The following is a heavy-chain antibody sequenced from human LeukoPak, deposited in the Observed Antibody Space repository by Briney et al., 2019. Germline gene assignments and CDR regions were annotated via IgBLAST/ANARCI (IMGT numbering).Heavy chain of an antibody. CDR3: ARVIRVAVDAFDI. Sequence: PGGSLRVSCAASVFTFSSYSMHWGPRAREGGRGWVSSISSSSSYIYYADSVKGRFTISRDNAKNSLYLQMNSLRAEDTAVYYCARVIRVAVDAFDIWGQGTMVTVSS. CDR2: ISSSSSYI. D-gene: IGHD2-15*01. CDR1: VFTFSSYS. J-gene: IGHJ3*02. V-gene: IGHV3-21*01.